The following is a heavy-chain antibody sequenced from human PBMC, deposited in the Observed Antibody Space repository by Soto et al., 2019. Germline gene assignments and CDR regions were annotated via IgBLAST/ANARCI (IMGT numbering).Heavy chain of an antibody. J-gene: IGHJ5*02. CDR1: GASMNSYH. CDR3: ARDQGVAAAGITWFDP. V-gene: IGHV4-4*07. CDR2: IHSSGST. Sequence: TVSGASMNSYHWSWIRQPAGKGLEWIGHIHSSGSTNYNPSLKSRVTMSVDTSKNQFSLRLMSLTAADTAVYYCARDQGVAAAGITWFDPWGQGSLVTVSS. D-gene: IGHD6-13*01.